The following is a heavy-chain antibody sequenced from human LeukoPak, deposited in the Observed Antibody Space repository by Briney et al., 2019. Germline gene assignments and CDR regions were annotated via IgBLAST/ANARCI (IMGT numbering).Heavy chain of an antibody. V-gene: IGHV3-48*03. CDR3: ARGKMSYDGRRKWCDP. D-gene: IGHD3-22*01. J-gene: IGHJ5*02. CDR1: ALTLSTYE. CDR2: ISSRGSTI. Sequence: GGSLRFSLTAVALTLSTYETDSVRQAPGKGLEWVSYISSRGSTIYYADSVKGRFTISRDNAKNSLYLQMKCLRAEDTAVYYCARGKMSYDGRRKWCDPWGQRSMVTVSS.